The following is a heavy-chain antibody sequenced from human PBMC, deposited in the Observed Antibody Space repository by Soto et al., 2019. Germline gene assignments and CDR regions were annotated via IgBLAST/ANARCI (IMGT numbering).Heavy chain of an antibody. V-gene: IGHV3-74*01. CDR3: ARESGDWPLNWFDP. CDR1: GFNFSNHW. D-gene: IGHD2-21*02. CDR2: ITSDGKSK. J-gene: IGHJ5*02. Sequence: VGSLRLSCAASGFNFSNHWMHWVRQRPAEGLVWVSRITSDGKSKAYAESVKGRFTISRDNAKNTLYLQMNGLTAEDTAVYYCARESGDWPLNWFDPWGQGTLVTVSS.